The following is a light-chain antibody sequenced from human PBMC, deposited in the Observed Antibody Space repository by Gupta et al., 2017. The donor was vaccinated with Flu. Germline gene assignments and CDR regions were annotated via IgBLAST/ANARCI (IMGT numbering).Light chain of an antibody. Sequence: EIVLTQSPLSLPVTPGEPASISCRSSQSLLHSNGYNYLNWYLQKPGQSPQLLIYLGSNRASGVPDRFSGSGSGTDFTLKISRVEAEDVGVYYCMQALQTPRFTFGPGTKVDIK. CDR3: MQALQTPRFT. CDR2: LGS. CDR1: QSLLHSNGYNY. V-gene: IGKV2-28*01. J-gene: IGKJ3*01.